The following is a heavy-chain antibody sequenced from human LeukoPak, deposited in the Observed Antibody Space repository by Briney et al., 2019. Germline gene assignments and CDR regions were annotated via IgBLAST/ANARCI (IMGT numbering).Heavy chain of an antibody. V-gene: IGHV3-23*01. Sequence: PGGSLRLSCAASGFTFSSSVIIWVRQAPGKGLEWVSGISGSGGSTYYADSVKDRFTISRDNSKNTLYLQMNSLRVEDTAVYYCAKLIKLSGSSHVDYWGQGTLVTVSS. D-gene: IGHD1-26*01. J-gene: IGHJ4*02. CDR1: GFTFSSSV. CDR3: AKLIKLSGSSHVDY. CDR2: ISGSGGST.